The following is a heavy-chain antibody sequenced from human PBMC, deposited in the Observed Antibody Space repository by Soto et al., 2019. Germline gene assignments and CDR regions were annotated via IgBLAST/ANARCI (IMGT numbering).Heavy chain of an antibody. Sequence: TSETLSLTCTVSGGSISSYYWSWIRQPPGKGLEWIGYIYYSGSTNYNPSLKSRVTISVDTSKNQFSLKLSSVTAADTAVYYCARGFAPDAFDIWGQGTMVTVSS. V-gene: IGHV4-59*01. CDR2: IYYSGST. D-gene: IGHD3-3*01. CDR1: GGSISSYY. J-gene: IGHJ3*02. CDR3: ARGFAPDAFDI.